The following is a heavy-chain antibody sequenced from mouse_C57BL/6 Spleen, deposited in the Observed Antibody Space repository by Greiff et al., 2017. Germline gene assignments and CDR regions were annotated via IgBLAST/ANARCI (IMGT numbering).Heavy chain of an antibody. CDR1: GYTFTSYW. V-gene: IGHV1-52*01. CDR3: ARYDYDGAMDY. J-gene: IGHJ4*01. CDR2: IDPSDSEP. Sequence: QVQLQQPGAELVRPGSSVKLSCKASGYTFTSYWMHWVKQRPIQGLEWIGNIDPSDSEPHYNQQFKDKATLTVDKSSSTAYMQLSSLTSEDSAFYYCARYDYDGAMDYWGQGTSVTVSS. D-gene: IGHD2-4*01.